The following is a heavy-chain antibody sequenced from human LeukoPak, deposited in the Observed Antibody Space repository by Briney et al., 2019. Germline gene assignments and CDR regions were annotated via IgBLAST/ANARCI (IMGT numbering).Heavy chain of an antibody. D-gene: IGHD3-22*01. J-gene: IGHJ3*02. Sequence: PSETLSLTCTVSGGSISSYYWSWIRQPAGKGLEWIGRIYTSGSTNYNPSLKSRVTMSVDTSKNQFSLKLSSVTAADTAVYYCARLLYYYDSSGYQRDAFDIWGQGTMVTVSS. CDR2: IYTSGST. CDR1: GGSISSYY. V-gene: IGHV4-4*07. CDR3: ARLLYYYDSSGYQRDAFDI.